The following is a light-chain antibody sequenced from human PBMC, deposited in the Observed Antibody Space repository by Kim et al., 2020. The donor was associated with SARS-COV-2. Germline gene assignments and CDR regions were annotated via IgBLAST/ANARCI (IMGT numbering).Light chain of an antibody. J-gene: IGLJ3*02. Sequence: QSALTQPPSASGTPGQRVTISCSGSISNIGSNYVYWYQQLPGTAPKLLIYRNNQRPSGVPDRFSGSKSGTSASLAISGLRSEDEADYYCAAWDDSLSGWVFGGGTQRNVL. CDR1: ISNIGSNY. V-gene: IGLV1-47*01. CDR3: AAWDDSLSGWV. CDR2: RNN.